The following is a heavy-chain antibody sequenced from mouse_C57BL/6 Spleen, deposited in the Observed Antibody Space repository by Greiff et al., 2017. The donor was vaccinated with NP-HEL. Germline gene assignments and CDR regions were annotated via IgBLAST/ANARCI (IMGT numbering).Heavy chain of an antibody. D-gene: IGHD1-1*01. V-gene: IGHV5-17*01. CDR2: ISSGSSTI. CDR1: GFTFSDYG. Sequence: EVKVVESGGGLVKPGGSLKLSCAASGFTFSDYGMHWVRQAPEKGLEWVAYISSGSSTIYYADTVKGRVTISRDNAKNTLFLQMTSLRSEDTAMYYCARRGTYYGSSYWYFDVWGTGTTVTVSS. CDR3: ARRGTYYGSSYWYFDV. J-gene: IGHJ1*03.